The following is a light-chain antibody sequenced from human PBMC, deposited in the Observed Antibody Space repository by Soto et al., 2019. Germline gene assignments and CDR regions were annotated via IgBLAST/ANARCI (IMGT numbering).Light chain of an antibody. Sequence: EIVMTQSPATRSLSPGERATLSCRASLSISNHLAWYEQKPGQDPRLLIYGASTRATGIPARFSCSGSGTEFTLTISSLQSEDFAVYYCHQYHLWPWTFGQGPRWIS. J-gene: IGKJ1*01. V-gene: IGKV3D-15*01. CDR1: LSISNH. CDR2: GAS. CDR3: HQYHLWPWT.